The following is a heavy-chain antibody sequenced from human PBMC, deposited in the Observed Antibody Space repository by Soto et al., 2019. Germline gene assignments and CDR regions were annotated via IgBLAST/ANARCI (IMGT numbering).Heavy chain of an antibody. Sequence: ASVKVSCKASGYTFTGYYMHWVRQAPGQGLEWMGWINPNSGGTNYAQKFQGWVTMTRDTSISTAYMELSRLRSDDTAVYYCARFRIAVAGRGGFDYWGQGTLVTVSS. J-gene: IGHJ4*02. D-gene: IGHD6-19*01. CDR1: GYTFTGYY. CDR3: ARFRIAVAGRGGFDY. V-gene: IGHV1-2*04. CDR2: INPNSGGT.